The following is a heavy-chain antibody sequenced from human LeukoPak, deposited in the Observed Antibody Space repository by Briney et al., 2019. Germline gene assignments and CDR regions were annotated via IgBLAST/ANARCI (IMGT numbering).Heavy chain of an antibody. Sequence: PSQTLSLTCAVYGGSFSGYYWSWIRQHPGKWLEWLGEVNHSGSTNYNPSLTTRVTLSVDTSKNRFSLKLSSLTAADTAVYYCAIESLMYSSGLPWGQGTRVTVSS. CDR1: GGSFSGYY. V-gene: IGHV4-34*01. J-gene: IGHJ5*02. CDR2: VNHSGST. CDR3: AIESLMYSSGLP. D-gene: IGHD6-19*01.